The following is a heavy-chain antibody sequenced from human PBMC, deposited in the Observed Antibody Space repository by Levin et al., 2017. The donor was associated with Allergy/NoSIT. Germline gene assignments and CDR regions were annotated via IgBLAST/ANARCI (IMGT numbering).Heavy chain of an antibody. CDR3: ARARYSAAAPGDY. Sequence: SVKVSCKASGGTFSSYAISWVRQAPGQGLEWMGGIIPIFGTANYAQKFQGRVTITADESTSTAYMELSSLRSEDTAVYYCARARYSAAAPGDYWGQGTLVTVSS. CDR2: IIPIFGTA. J-gene: IGHJ4*02. V-gene: IGHV1-69*13. D-gene: IGHD1-26*01. CDR1: GGTFSSYA.